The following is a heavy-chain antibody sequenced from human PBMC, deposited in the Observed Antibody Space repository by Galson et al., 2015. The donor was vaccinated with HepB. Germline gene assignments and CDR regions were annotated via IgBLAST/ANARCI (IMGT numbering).Heavy chain of an antibody. CDR1: GFAFSDYA. J-gene: IGHJ4*02. CDR2: ISGSSTYM. V-gene: IGHV3-21*06. D-gene: IGHD1-1*01. CDR3: ARGPSQLLSYFDS. Sequence: SLRLSCAASGFAFSDYAMNWVRQAPGKGLEWVSSISGSSTYMLYADSVKGRFTISRDNAKTSLYLQMNSLGADDTAVYFCARGPSQLLSYFDSWGQGTLVTVSP.